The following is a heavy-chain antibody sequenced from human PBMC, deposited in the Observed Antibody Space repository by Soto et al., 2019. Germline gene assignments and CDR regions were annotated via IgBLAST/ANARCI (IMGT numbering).Heavy chain of an antibody. CDR2: ISGSGGST. D-gene: IGHD5-12*01. J-gene: IGHJ4*02. CDR3: AKDLHRGGHDSAY. CDR1: GFTFSSYA. V-gene: IGHV3-23*01. Sequence: PWGSLRLSCAASGFTFSSYAMSLVRQAPGKGLEWVSAISGSGGSTYYADSVKGRFTISRDNSKNTLYLQMNSLRAEDTAVYYSAKDLHRGGHDSAYWGQGTLVTVSS.